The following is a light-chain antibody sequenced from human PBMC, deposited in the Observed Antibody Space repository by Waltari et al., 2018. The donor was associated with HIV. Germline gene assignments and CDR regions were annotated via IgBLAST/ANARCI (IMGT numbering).Light chain of an antibody. CDR1: SGHSRNI. J-gene: IGLJ3*02. CDR2: LEGGGGY. Sequence: QPVLTQSSSASASLGSSVKLTCTLTSGHSRNIIAWHQQQPGKAPRYLMKLEGGGGYNKGGRVPDRFSGSSSGADRYLTISNLQFEDEADYYCETWDSSTWVFGGGTKVTVL. V-gene: IGLV4-60*02. CDR3: ETWDSSTWV.